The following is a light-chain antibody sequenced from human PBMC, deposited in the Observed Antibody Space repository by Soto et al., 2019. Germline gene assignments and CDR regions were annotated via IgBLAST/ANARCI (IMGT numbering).Light chain of an antibody. Sequence: DLQMTQSPSSLSASVGERVTITCRASQSISTNLNWYQQKPGKAPKLLISGASALQGGVSSRFSGSGSGTGFTLTISSLQPADSATYFCHQSHTTLFTFGPGTTVDLK. V-gene: IGKV1-39*01. CDR3: HQSHTTLFT. J-gene: IGKJ3*01. CDR2: GAS. CDR1: QSISTN.